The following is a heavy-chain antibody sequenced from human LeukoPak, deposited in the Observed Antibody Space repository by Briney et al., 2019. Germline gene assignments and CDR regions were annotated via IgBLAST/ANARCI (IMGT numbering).Heavy chain of an antibody. CDR3: ARRKAVAGTTKAYFDY. CDR2: IYPGDSDT. J-gene: IGHJ4*02. CDR1: GYSFSSYW. Sequence: GESLKISWKGSGYSFSSYWIVWVRQMPGKGLEWIGIIYPGDSDTRYSPSFQGQVTISADKSISTAYLQWSSLKASDTAMYYCARRKAVAGTTKAYFDYWGQGTLVTVSS. V-gene: IGHV5-51*01. D-gene: IGHD6-19*01.